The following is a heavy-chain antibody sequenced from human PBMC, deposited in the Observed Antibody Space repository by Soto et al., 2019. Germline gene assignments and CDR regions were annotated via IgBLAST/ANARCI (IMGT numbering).Heavy chain of an antibody. CDR1: GFTFSTYS. CDR2: ISSRGTTI. Sequence: PGGSLRLSCAASGFTFSTYSLNWVRQAPGKGLEWVSYISSRGTTIYYADSVKGRFTISRDNAKNSLYLQMDSLRAEDTAVYYCATEYGGDYDYWGQGTLVTSPQ. J-gene: IGHJ4*02. V-gene: IGHV3-48*01. CDR3: ATEYGGDYDY. D-gene: IGHD4-17*01.